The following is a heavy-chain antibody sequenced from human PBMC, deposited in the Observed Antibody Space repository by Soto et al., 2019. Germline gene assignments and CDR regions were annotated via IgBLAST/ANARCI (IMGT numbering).Heavy chain of an antibody. CDR2: IYYSGST. CDR3: ARRGQQLPDNWFDP. V-gene: IGHV4-31*03. D-gene: IGHD6-13*01. J-gene: IGHJ5*02. CDR1: GGSISSGGYY. Sequence: TSETLSLTCTVSGGSISSGGYYWSWIRQHPGKGLEWIGYIYYSGSTYYNPSLKSRVTISVDTSKNQFSLKLSSVTAADTAVYYCARRGQQLPDNWFDPWGQGTLVTVSS.